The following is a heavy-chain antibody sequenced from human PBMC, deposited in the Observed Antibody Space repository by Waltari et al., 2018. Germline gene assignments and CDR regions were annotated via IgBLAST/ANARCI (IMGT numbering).Heavy chain of an antibody. D-gene: IGHD1-1*01. CDR1: GFSNSYFW. CDR2: IDGDGTTT. V-gene: IGHV3-74*01. Sequence: EIHLLESGGGLVQPGGSLRLAGTGSGFSNSYFWMHWVRLTPGKGLLGVSRIDGDGTTTTYADSVKGRFTISRDNAKNTVYLDMSSLRVEDTAVYFCTRDWRHMAFDYWGQGTRVTVSS. J-gene: IGHJ4*02. CDR3: TRDWRHMAFDY.